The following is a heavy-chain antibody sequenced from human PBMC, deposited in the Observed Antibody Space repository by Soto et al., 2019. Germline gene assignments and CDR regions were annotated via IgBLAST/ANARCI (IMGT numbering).Heavy chain of an antibody. D-gene: IGHD4-17*01. CDR1: RLTYASYC. J-gene: IGHJ4*02. V-gene: IGHV1-18*01. CDR2: ISAYNGNT. CDR3: ARDGDYGDYFCY. Sequence: GTPVKPTCEAPRLTYASYCMCWPRPAPGQGLEWMGWISAYNGNTNYAQKLQGRVTMTTDTSTSTAYMELRSLRSDDTAVYYCARDGDYGDYFCYWGQGTLVTVSS.